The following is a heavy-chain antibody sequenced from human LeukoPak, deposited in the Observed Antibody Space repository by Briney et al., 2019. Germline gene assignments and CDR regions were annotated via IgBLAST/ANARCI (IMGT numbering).Heavy chain of an antibody. V-gene: IGHV1-18*01. D-gene: IGHD3-22*01. CDR1: GYTFTSYG. Sequence: GASVKVSCKASGYTFTSYGISWARQAPGQGLEWMGWISAYNGNTNYAQKLQGRVTMTTDTSTSTAYMELRSLRSDDTAVYYCARDADSSGYYPLDYWGQGTLVTVSS. CDR2: ISAYNGNT. CDR3: ARDADSSGYYPLDY. J-gene: IGHJ4*02.